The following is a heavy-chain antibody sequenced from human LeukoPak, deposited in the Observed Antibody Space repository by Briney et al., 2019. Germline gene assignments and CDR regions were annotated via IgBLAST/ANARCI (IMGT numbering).Heavy chain of an antibody. Sequence: GASVSVSWKASGYTFASYYMHWVRQAPGQGLEWMGIINPSGGSTSYAQKFQGRVTMTRDTSTSTVYMELSSLRSEDTAVYYCARASSSGHYLGTFDYWGQGTLVTVSS. D-gene: IGHD3-22*01. CDR1: GYTFASYY. CDR3: ARASSSGHYLGTFDY. CDR2: INPSGGST. J-gene: IGHJ4*02. V-gene: IGHV1-46*01.